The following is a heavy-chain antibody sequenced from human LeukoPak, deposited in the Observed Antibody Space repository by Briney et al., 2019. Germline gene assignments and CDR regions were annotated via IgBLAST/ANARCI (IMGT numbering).Heavy chain of an antibody. CDR2: ISGPAGSW. CDR3: AKKVGLVSAPLWYFDV. V-gene: IGHV3-23*01. Sequence: PGGSLSLSCEVSGFTFSSYSMSWVRQPPGEVLEWVAAISGPAGSWDYADSGAGRCIVPRDTRKNTLFLQVNRLRAEHTARYFLAKKVGLVSAPLWYFDVWGQGTLVAVSS. J-gene: IGHJ4*02. CDR1: GFTFSSYS. D-gene: IGHD5/OR15-5a*01.